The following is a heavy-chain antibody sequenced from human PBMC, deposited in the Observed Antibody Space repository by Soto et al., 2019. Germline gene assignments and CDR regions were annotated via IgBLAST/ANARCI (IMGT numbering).Heavy chain of an antibody. V-gene: IGHV4-39*01. J-gene: IGHJ5*02. CDR2: IYYSGST. CDR3: ESPVWQQLVRAWFDP. CDR1: GGSISSSSYY. D-gene: IGHD6-13*01. Sequence: SETLSLTCTVSGGSISSSSYYWGWIRQPPGQGLEWIGSIYYSGSTYYNPALKSRVTISVDTSKNQFSLKLSSVTAADTAVYYWESPVWQQLVRAWFDPWGQGTLVTVSS.